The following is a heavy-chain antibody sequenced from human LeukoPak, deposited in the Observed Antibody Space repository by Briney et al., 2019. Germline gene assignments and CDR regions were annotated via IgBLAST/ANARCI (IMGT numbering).Heavy chain of an antibody. CDR1: GDSISNYY. Sequence: PSETLSLTCTVSGDSISNYYWTWIRQPAAKGLEWIGRIYTSGSTNYSPSLKSRVTMSVDTSKNQVSLNLSSVTAADTAVYYCARWSGDYDGFDYWGQGTLVTVSS. V-gene: IGHV4-4*07. CDR2: IYTSGST. CDR3: ARWSGDYDGFDY. D-gene: IGHD4-23*01. J-gene: IGHJ4*02.